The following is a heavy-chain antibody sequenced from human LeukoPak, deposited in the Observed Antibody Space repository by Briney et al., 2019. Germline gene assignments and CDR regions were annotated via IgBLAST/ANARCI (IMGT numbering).Heavy chain of an antibody. CDR2: IHSSGST. CDR1: GGPLSGYY. J-gene: IGHJ5*01. Sequence: SETLSLTCTVSGGPLSGYYWRWIPQPPGTGLEWIGYIHSSGSTNCSPSLKSRVTILVDTSKNQSSLRLSAVTAADTAIYYCARFGHYSFDSWGQGTLVTVSS. D-gene: IGHD2-15*01. CDR3: ARFGHYSFDS. V-gene: IGHV4-59*01.